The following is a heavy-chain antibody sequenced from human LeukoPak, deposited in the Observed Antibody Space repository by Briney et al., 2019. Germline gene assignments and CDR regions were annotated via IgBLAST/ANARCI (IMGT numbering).Heavy chain of an antibody. Sequence: PGGSLRLSCAASGFTFSSYSMNWVRQAPGKGLEWVSSISSSSSYIYYADSVKGRFTISRDNAKNSLYLQMNSLRAEDTAVYYCARDPEEWGWELLGRRPGNYYYGMDVWGQGTTVTVSS. CDR3: ARDPEEWGWELLGRRPGNYYYGMDV. V-gene: IGHV3-21*01. D-gene: IGHD1-26*01. CDR1: GFTFSSYS. J-gene: IGHJ6*02. CDR2: ISSSSSYI.